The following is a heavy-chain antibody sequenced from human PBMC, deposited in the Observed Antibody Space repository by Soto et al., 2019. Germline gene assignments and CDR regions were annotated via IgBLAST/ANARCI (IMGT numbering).Heavy chain of an antibody. CDR1: GGTFSNYP. CDR3: ARGNHRWLQLWYFDL. D-gene: IGHD5-12*01. CDR2: IIPIFGTT. V-gene: IGHV1-69*12. Sequence: QVQLVQSGAEVKKPGSSVKVSCKASGGTFSNYPISWVRQAPGQGLEWMGGIIPIFGTTNYAQKFQGRVTITADESASTAYMELSSLRSEDTAVFYCARGNHRWLQLWYFDLWGRDNLVTVSS. J-gene: IGHJ2*01.